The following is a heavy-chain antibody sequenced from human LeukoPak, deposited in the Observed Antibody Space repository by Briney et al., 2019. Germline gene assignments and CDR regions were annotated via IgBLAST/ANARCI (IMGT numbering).Heavy chain of an antibody. CDR2: ISNDSVDK. V-gene: IGHV3-11*04. CDR1: GFMFSDYY. J-gene: IGHJ3*02. Sequence: PGGSLRLSCVGSGFMFSDYYMSWIRQAPGKGLEWVCYISNDSVDKYYVDSVRGRFTISRDNAKKSMYLQMSGLRVEDTAVYYCARRDWVSGAVRAFDIWGQGTMVTVSS. D-gene: IGHD3-3*01. CDR3: ARRDWVSGAVRAFDI.